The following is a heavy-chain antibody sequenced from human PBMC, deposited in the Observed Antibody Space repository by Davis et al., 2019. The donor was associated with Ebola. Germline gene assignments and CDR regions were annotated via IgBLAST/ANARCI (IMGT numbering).Heavy chain of an antibody. CDR3: ARDDSEWELLGGVDY. D-gene: IGHD1-26*01. J-gene: IGHJ4*02. Sequence: GGSLRLSCAASGFTVSSNYMSWVRQAPGKGLEWVSVIYSGGSTYYADSVKGRFTISRDNSKNTLYLQLNSLRAEDTAVYYCARDDSEWELLGGVDYWGQGTLVTVSS. CDR2: IYSGGST. V-gene: IGHV3-66*01. CDR1: GFTVSSNY.